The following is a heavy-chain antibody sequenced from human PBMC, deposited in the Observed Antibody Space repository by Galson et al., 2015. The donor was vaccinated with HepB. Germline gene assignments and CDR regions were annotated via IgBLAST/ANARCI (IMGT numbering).Heavy chain of an antibody. CDR2: MNPSSGNT. Sequence: SVKVSCKASEYTLTSYDINWVRQATGQGLEWMGWMNPSSGNTGYAQKFQGRVTMTRNTSISTAYMELNSLISDDTAVYYCARDLLDGFDIWGQGTMVTVSS. CDR1: EYTLTSYD. D-gene: IGHD2-15*01. V-gene: IGHV1-8*01. J-gene: IGHJ3*02. CDR3: ARDLLDGFDI.